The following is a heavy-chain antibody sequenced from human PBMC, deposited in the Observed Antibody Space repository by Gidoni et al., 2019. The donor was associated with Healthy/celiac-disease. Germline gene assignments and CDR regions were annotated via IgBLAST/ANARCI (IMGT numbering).Heavy chain of an antibody. CDR3: ARAPHITMVRGVIIDY. D-gene: IGHD3-10*01. V-gene: IGHV1-69*02. J-gene: IGHJ4*02. Sequence: QVQLVQSGAEVKKPGSSVKVSCKASGGTFSSYTISWVRQAPGQGLEWMGRIIPILGIANYAQKFQGRVTITADKSTSTAYMELSSLRSEDTAVYYCARAPHITMVRGVIIDYWGQGTLVTVSS. CDR1: GGTFSSYT. CDR2: IIPILGIA.